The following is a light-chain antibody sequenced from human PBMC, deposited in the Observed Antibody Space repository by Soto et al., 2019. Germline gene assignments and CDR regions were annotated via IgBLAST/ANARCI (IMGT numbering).Light chain of an antibody. J-gene: IGKJ2*02. V-gene: IGKV1-39*01. Sequence: DTQMTQSPSSLSASVGDRVTITCRASQSINNLLNWYHQKPGKAPKLLIYAASSLQSGVPSRFSGSGSGTDCTLTISSLQPEDFATYYCQQSYTTPRTFGQGTKLEIK. CDR1: QSINNL. CDR3: QQSYTTPRT. CDR2: AAS.